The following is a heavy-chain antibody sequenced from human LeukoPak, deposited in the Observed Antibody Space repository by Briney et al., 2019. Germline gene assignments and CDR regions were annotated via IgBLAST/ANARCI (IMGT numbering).Heavy chain of an antibody. Sequence: PGGSLRLSCAASGFTFSSYGMHWVRQAPGKGLEWVSSISGSGGSTSYADSVKGRFTISRDNSKNTLYLQMNSLRAGDTAVYYCAKDVGGYTGYDFDYWGQGTLVTVSS. CDR2: ISGSGGST. CDR3: AKDVGGYTGYDFDY. CDR1: GFTFSSYG. J-gene: IGHJ4*02. D-gene: IGHD5-12*01. V-gene: IGHV3-23*01.